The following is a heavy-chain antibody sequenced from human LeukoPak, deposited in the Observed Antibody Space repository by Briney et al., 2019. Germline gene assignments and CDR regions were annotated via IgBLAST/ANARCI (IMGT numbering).Heavy chain of an antibody. Sequence: GGSLRLSCAASGFTFSSYAMSWVRQAPGKGLEWVSAISGSGGSTYYADSVKGRFTISRDNSKNTLYLQMNSLRAEDTAVYYCAKEKIGPNYYDSSGYPSRAYWGQGTLVAVSS. V-gene: IGHV3-23*01. CDR3: AKEKIGPNYYDSSGYPSRAY. CDR2: ISGSGGST. CDR1: GFTFSSYA. D-gene: IGHD3-22*01. J-gene: IGHJ4*02.